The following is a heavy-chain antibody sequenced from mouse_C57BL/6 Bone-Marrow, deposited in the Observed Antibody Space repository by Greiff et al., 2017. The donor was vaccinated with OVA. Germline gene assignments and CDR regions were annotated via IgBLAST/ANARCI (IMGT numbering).Heavy chain of an antibody. Sequence: QVQLQQSGAELVRPGASVTLSCKASGYTFTDYEMHWVKQTPVHGLEWIGAIDPETGGTAYNQKFKGKAILTADKSSSTAYMELRSLTSEDSAVYYCTRRGIYYGKGYFDYWGQGTTLTVSS. D-gene: IGHD2-1*01. CDR2: IDPETGGT. CDR1: GYTFTDYE. CDR3: TRRGIYYGKGYFDY. J-gene: IGHJ2*01. V-gene: IGHV1-15*01.